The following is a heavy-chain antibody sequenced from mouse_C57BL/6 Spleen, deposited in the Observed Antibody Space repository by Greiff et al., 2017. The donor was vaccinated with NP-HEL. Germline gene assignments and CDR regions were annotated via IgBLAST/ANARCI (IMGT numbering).Heavy chain of an antibody. CDR3: ARSGNYGSSYPWYFDV. V-gene: IGHV1-39*01. CDR1: GYSFTDYN. CDR2: INPNYGTT. Sequence: EVKLQESGPELVKPGASVKISCKASGYSFTDYNMNWVKQSNGKSLEWIGVINPNYGTTSYNQKFKGKATLTVDQSSSTAYMQLNSLTSEDSAVYYCARSGNYGSSYPWYFDVWGTGTTVTVSS. J-gene: IGHJ1*03. D-gene: IGHD1-1*01.